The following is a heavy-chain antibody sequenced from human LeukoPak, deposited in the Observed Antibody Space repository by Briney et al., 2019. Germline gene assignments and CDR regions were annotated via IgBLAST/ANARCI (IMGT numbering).Heavy chain of an antibody. V-gene: IGHV4-39*07. CDR1: GGSISRSSYY. CDR2: IYYSGST. Sequence: SETLSLTCTVSGGSISRSSYYWGWIRQPPGKGLEWIGSIYYSGSTYYNPSLKSRVTISVDTSKNQFSLKLSSVTAADTAVYYCARGATNRDAFDIWGQGTMVTVSS. CDR3: ARGATNRDAFDI. D-gene: IGHD5-12*01. J-gene: IGHJ3*02.